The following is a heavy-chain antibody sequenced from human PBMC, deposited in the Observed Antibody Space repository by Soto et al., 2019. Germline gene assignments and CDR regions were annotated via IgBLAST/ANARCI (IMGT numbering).Heavy chain of an antibody. CDR3: ARHPSNFWFDP. CDR1: GGSISSSSYF. Sequence: QLQLQESGPGLVKPSETLSLTCTVSGGSISSSSYFWGWIRQPPGKGLEWIGSIYYSGSTYYNPSPTRRXTXSXXTSKNPFSLKLSSVTAADTAVYYCARHPSNFWFDPWGQGTLVTVSS. CDR2: IYYSGST. D-gene: IGHD4-4*01. V-gene: IGHV4-39*01. J-gene: IGHJ5*02.